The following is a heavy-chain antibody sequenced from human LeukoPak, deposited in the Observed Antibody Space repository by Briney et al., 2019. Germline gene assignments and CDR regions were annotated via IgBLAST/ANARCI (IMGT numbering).Heavy chain of an antibody. D-gene: IGHD3-22*01. Sequence: GGSLRLSCAASGFTFSNYWMTWVRQAPGKGLEWVANMKPDGSEEYYVDSVRGRFTVSRDNARNSLYLQMDSLRAEDTAVYYCAREGGGGGYYSDSYGHPHFDCWGPGTLVTVSS. V-gene: IGHV3-7*01. J-gene: IGHJ4*02. CDR2: MKPDGSEE. CDR1: GFTFSNYW. CDR3: AREGGGGGYYSDSYGHPHFDC.